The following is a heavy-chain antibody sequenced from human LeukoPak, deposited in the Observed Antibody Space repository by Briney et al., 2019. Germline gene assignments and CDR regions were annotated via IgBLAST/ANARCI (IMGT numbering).Heavy chain of an antibody. Sequence: PSETLSLTCTVSGGSLSSSNNYWGWTRQPPGKGLEWFGSISYIGATSYNPSLKSRVTISVDKSKNQFSLKLSSVTAADTAVYYCATSAVQLERRARWFDPWGQGTLVTVSS. J-gene: IGHJ5*02. V-gene: IGHV4-39*07. CDR3: ATSAVQLERRARWFDP. CDR2: ISYIGAT. D-gene: IGHD1-1*01. CDR1: GGSLSSSNNY.